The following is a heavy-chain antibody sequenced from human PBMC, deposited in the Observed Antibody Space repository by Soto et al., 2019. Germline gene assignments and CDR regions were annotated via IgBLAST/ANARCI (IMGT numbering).Heavy chain of an antibody. D-gene: IGHD2-2*01. Sequence: CGSLRLPCSASGFSFGNFWMSWARQAPGKGRDWVPNIKQDGNAKSVVESVKGRFAISRDNAQNSLYLQMDSLSPADTAISYRALAEASATHYPTTLDFWHQRTQVTVSS. V-gene: IGHV3-7*01. CDR3: ALAEASATHYPTTLDF. CDR1: GFSFGNFW. J-gene: IGHJ4*02. CDR2: IKQDGNAK.